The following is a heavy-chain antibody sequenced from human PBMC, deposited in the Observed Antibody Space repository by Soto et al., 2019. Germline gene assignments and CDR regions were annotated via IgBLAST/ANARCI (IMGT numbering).Heavy chain of an antibody. D-gene: IGHD5-12*01. CDR3: ARDLESGYSNYYSYMDV. Sequence: SQTLSLTCAISGDSVSSNTAAWHWIRQSPSRGLEWLGRTYFRSRWYNDYAVSVKSRITINADTSKNQFSLHLNSVSPEDTAVYYCARDLESGYSNYYSYMDVWGKETTVTVSS. J-gene: IGHJ6*03. CDR1: GDSVSSNTAA. CDR2: TYFRSRWYN. V-gene: IGHV6-1*01.